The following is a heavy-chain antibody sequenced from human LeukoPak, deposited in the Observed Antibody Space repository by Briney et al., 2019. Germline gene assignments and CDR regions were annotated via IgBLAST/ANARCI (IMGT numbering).Heavy chain of an antibody. V-gene: IGHV1-3*03. J-gene: IGHJ4*02. Sequence: ASVKVSCKASGYTFTDYALHWVRQAPGQTLEWMGWITTGRGETRYSQEFQRRITFTRDTSASTVYMDLSDLRSEDTAVYYCARGGKQWRGGNYFDSWGQGTLVAVSS. CDR3: ARGGKQWRGGNYFDS. CDR1: GYTFTDYA. D-gene: IGHD6-19*01. CDR2: ITTGRGET.